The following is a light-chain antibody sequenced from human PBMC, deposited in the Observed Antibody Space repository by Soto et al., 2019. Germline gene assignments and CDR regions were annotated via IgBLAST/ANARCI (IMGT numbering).Light chain of an antibody. V-gene: IGKV1-39*01. CDR1: QSISSY. J-gene: IGKJ2*01. CDR2: AAS. Sequence: DIQMTQSPSSLSASVGDRVTITCRASQSISSYLNWYQQKPGKAPKLLIYAASSLQSGVPSRFSGSGSVTDFTLTISSLQPEDFATYYCQQSYSTPQMVSAFGQGTKLEIK. CDR3: QQSYSTPQMVSA.